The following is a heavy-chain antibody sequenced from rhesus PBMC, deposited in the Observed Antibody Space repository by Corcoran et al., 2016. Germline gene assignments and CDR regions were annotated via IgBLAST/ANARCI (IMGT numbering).Heavy chain of an antibody. CDR2: ISYKECA. CDR1: GGSIRSSYYY. J-gene: IGHJ6*01. CDR3: ARDVSYLGLYS. Sequence: AQLQESGPGRVKPSETLSLTCAVSGGSIRSSYYYWRWIRQAPGQRLEWIGSISYKECASYTPSLNSRVTSSRDTSKNQYSRKRNSMTAADTAVYYCARDVSYLGLYSWGQGVVVTVSS. D-gene: IGHD2-2*01. V-gene: IGHV4-122*02.